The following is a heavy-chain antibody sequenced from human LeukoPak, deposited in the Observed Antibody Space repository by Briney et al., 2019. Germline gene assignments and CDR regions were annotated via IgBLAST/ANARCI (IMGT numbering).Heavy chain of an antibody. V-gene: IGHV3-21*05. D-gene: IGHD3-10*01. Sequence: GGSLRLSCAASGFTFSSHWMSWVRQAPGKGLEWVSYITTRSSYTNYAGSVKGRFTISRDNAKNSLFLQMNGLRAEGTAVYYCARAGGVHTYGNYFDYWGQGTLVTVSS. J-gene: IGHJ4*02. CDR2: ITTRSSYT. CDR1: GFTFSSHW. CDR3: ARAGGVHTYGNYFDY.